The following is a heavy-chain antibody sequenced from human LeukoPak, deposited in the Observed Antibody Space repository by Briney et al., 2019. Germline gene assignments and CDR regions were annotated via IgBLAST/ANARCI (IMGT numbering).Heavy chain of an antibody. V-gene: IGHV1-69*05. CDR2: IIPIFGTT. J-gene: IGHJ4*02. Sequence: SVKVSCKASGGTLSSHAISWVRQAPGQGLEWVGGIIPIFGTTNYAQKFQGRVTITTDESTSTGYMELRSLRSDDTAVYYCARGDSGYDYGFDNWGQGTLVTVSS. CDR3: ARGDSGYDYGFDN. D-gene: IGHD5-12*01. CDR1: GGTLSSHA.